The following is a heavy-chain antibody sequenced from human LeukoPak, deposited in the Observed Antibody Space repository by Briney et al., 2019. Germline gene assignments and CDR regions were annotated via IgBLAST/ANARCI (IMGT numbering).Heavy chain of an antibody. CDR3: AKQLGYCSDGSCYFPY. D-gene: IGHD2-15*01. Sequence: GGSLRLSCAASGFTFSSYATHWVRQAPGKGLEWVAVISYDGSNKYYADSVQGRFTISRDNSKSTLCLQMNSLRAEDTAVYYCAKQLGYCSDGSCYFPYWGQGTLVTVSS. CDR1: GFTFSSYA. J-gene: IGHJ4*02. CDR2: ISYDGSNK. V-gene: IGHV3-30*04.